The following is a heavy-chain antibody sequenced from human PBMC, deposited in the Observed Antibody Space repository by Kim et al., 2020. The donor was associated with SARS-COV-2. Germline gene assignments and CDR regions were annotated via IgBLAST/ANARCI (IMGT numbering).Heavy chain of an antibody. D-gene: IGHD6-13*01. CDR1: GDSVSSNSAA. CDR3: ARLIPAAGAFDI. CDR2: TYYRSKWYN. V-gene: IGHV6-1*01. J-gene: IGHJ3*02. Sequence: SQTLSLTCAISGDSVSSNSAAWNWIRQSPSRGLEWLVRTYYRSKWYNDYAVSVKSRITINPDTSKNQFSLQLNSVTPEDTAVYYCARLIPAAGAFDIWGQGTMVTVFS.